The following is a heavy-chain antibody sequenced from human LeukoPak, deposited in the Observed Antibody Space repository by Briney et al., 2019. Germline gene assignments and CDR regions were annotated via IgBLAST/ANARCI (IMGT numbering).Heavy chain of an antibody. Sequence: GGSLRLSCAASGFTFSSYAMHWVRQAPGKGLEWVAVISYDGSNKYYADSVKGRFTISRDNAKNSLYLQMNSLRAEDTAVYYCAANVDGGYWGQGTLVTVSS. CDR3: AANVDGGY. CDR2: ISYDGSNK. V-gene: IGHV3-30-3*01. CDR1: GFTFSSYA. J-gene: IGHJ4*02. D-gene: IGHD4/OR15-4a*01.